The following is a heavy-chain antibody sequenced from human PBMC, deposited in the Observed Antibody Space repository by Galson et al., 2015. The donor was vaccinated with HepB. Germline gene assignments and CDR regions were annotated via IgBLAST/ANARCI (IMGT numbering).Heavy chain of an antibody. CDR1: GFTFDDYA. D-gene: IGHD4-11*01. Sequence: SLRLSCAASGFTFDDYAMHWVRQAPGKGLEWVSGISWNSGSIGYADSVKDRFTISRDNAKNSLYLQMNSLRAEDTALYYCAKGSNLYYYYYGMDVWGQGTTVTVSS. J-gene: IGHJ6*02. CDR2: ISWNSGSI. CDR3: AKGSNLYYYYYGMDV. V-gene: IGHV3-9*01.